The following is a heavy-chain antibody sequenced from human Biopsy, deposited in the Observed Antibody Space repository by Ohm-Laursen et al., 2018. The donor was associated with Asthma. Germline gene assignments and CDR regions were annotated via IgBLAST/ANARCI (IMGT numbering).Heavy chain of an antibody. CDR3: ARAQSYGDIYYGLDV. CDR2: IFYSGST. CDR1: GGSVYSYDHH. Sequence: SETLSLTCSVFGGSVYSYDHHWSWIRQPPGKGLEWIGFIFYSGSTFYNPSLRSRITISVDTSKRQFSLSLRSVTVADTAVYFCARAQSYGDIYYGLDVRGQGTTVTVSS. V-gene: IGHV4-30-4*01. D-gene: IGHD2-21*02. J-gene: IGHJ6*02.